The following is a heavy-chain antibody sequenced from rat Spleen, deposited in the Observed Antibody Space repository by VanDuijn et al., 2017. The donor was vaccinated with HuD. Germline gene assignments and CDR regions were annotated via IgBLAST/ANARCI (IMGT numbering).Heavy chain of an antibody. CDR1: GFNFSDFA. D-gene: IGHD1-9*01. CDR3: ARRHYGYTDYFDY. J-gene: IGHJ2*01. Sequence: EVQLVESGGGLVQPGRSLKLSCAASGFNFSDFAMTWVRQAPKKGLEWVATIVFDGSGTYYRDSVKGRFTISRDNAKSTLSLQMDSLRSEDTATYYCARRHYGYTDYFDYWGQGVMVTVSS. CDR2: IVFDGSGT. V-gene: IGHV5-17*01.